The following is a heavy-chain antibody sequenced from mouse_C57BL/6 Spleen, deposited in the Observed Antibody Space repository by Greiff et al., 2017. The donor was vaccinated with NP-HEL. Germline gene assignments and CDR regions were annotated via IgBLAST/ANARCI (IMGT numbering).Heavy chain of an antibody. D-gene: IGHD1-1*01. CDR2: IDPNSGGT. V-gene: IGHV1-72*01. CDR1: GYTFTSYW. CDR3: ARGFSYYYVSSYDAMDY. Sequence: QVQLQQPGAELVQPGASVKLSCKASGYTFTSYWMHWVKQRPGRGLEWIGRIDPNSGGTKYNEQFTSKATLTVDKHSSTAYMQRSSLTSEDSAVYYCARGFSYYYVSSYDAMDYWGQGTSVTVSS. J-gene: IGHJ4*01.